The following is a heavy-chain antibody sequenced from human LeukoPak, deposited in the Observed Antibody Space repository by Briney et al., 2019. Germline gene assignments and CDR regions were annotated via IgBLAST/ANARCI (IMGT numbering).Heavy chain of an antibody. CDR2: IKQDGSEK. D-gene: IGHD1-26*01. V-gene: IGHV3-7*01. Sequence: GGSLGLSCAASGFTFSSYWMSWVRQAPGKGLEGVANIKQDGSEKYYVDSVKGRFTISRDNAKNSLYLQMNSLRAEDTAVYYCATSGARPYDAFDIWGQGTMVTVSS. CDR1: GFTFSSYW. J-gene: IGHJ3*02. CDR3: ATSGARPYDAFDI.